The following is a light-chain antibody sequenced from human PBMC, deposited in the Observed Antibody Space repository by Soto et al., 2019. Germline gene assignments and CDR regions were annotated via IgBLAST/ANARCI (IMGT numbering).Light chain of an antibody. CDR2: NAF. V-gene: IGKV3-15*01. CDR1: QSVSSN. CDR3: QQYYNWPRT. Sequence: EIVMTQSPATLSVSPGEGATLSCRASQSVSSNLAWYQQKPGQAPRLLIYNAFTRASGIPASFSGSGSGTEFTLTISSLQSEDFAVYYCQQYYNWPRTFGQGTKVEIK. J-gene: IGKJ1*01.